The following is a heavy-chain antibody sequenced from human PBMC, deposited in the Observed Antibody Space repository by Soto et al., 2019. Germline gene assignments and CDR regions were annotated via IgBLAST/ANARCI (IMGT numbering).Heavy chain of an antibody. D-gene: IGHD3-22*01. Sequence: ASAKVSCKASGYTFTSYGISWMRQAPGQGLEWMGWISAYNGNTNYAQKLQGRVTMTTDTSTSTAYMELRSLRSDDTAVYYCAREHSSGYYRSVFDYWGQGTLVTVSS. V-gene: IGHV1-18*01. J-gene: IGHJ4*02. CDR1: GYTFTSYG. CDR3: AREHSSGYYRSVFDY. CDR2: ISAYNGNT.